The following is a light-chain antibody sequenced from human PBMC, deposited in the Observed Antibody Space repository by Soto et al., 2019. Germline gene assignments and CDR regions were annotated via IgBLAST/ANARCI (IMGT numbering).Light chain of an antibody. Sequence: DIQVTQSPSTLSASVGDRVTISCRASQNIDSWLAWYQQKPGKAPKLLIYDASSLESGVTSRFSGSGSGTEFTHTSSSLQPDDFATYYCQQYNSYPYSFGPGTKVDIK. V-gene: IGKV1-5*01. CDR2: DAS. CDR1: QNIDSW. J-gene: IGKJ3*01. CDR3: QQYNSYPYS.